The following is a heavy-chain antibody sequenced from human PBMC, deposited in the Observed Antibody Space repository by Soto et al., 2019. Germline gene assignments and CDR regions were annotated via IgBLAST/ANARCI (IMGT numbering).Heavy chain of an antibody. J-gene: IGHJ3*02. Sequence: ASVKVSCKASGYTFTSYAMHWVRQAPGQRLEWMGWINAGNGNTKYSQKFQGRVTITRDTSASTAYMELSSLRSEDTAVYYCARGQLWFGELSIWDDAFDIWGQGTMVTVS. CDR2: INAGNGNT. CDR1: GYTFTSYA. CDR3: ARGQLWFGELSIWDDAFDI. V-gene: IGHV1-3*01. D-gene: IGHD3-10*01.